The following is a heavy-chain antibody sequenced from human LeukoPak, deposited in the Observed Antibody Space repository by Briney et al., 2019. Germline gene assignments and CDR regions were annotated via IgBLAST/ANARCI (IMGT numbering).Heavy chain of an antibody. Sequence: PGRSLRLSCAASGFTFSIYGMHWVRQAPGKGLEGVAVISYDGSNKYYVDSVKGRFTISRDNSKNTLYVQMNSLRAEDTAVYYCAKDHHGSGSYYIDNWGQGTLVIVSS. CDR2: ISYDGSNK. V-gene: IGHV3-30*18. CDR1: GFTFSIYG. J-gene: IGHJ4*02. CDR3: AKDHHGSGSYYIDN. D-gene: IGHD3-10*01.